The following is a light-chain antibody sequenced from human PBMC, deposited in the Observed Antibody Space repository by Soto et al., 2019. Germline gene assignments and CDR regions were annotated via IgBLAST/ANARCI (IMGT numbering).Light chain of an antibody. Sequence: EIVMTQSPATLSVSPGERATLSCRASQRVSSNLAWYQQKPGQAPRLLIYGVSTRATGIPARFSGSGSGTEFILTISSLQSEDFAVYYCQQYSNWWTFGQGTKVEIK. J-gene: IGKJ1*01. CDR2: GVS. CDR1: QRVSSN. CDR3: QQYSNWWT. V-gene: IGKV3-15*01.